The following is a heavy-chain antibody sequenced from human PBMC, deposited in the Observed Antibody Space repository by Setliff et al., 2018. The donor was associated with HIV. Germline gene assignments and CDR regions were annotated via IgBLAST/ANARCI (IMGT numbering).Heavy chain of an antibody. Sequence: GASVKVSCKASGFTFNHYALSWVRQAPGQRPEWMGGTSPQSDIANYAQRFQGRVTITADHSTTTTYMELTSLRADDTAVYYCVRVGPWYYARSGYLASWDYWGQGTLVTVSS. D-gene: IGHD3-22*01. CDR2: TSPQSDIA. J-gene: IGHJ4*02. V-gene: IGHV1-69*10. CDR3: VRVGPWYYARSGYLASWDY. CDR1: GFTFNHYA.